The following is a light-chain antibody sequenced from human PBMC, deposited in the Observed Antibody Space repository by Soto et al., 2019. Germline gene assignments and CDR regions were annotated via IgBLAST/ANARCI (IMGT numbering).Light chain of an antibody. J-gene: IGLJ1*01. V-gene: IGLV2-14*01. CDR3: CSYTTSTTGV. CDR2: DVS. Sequence: QSALTQPTSVSGSPGQSITISCTGTSSDVGGRDHVSWYQQHPGKAPKLMIYDVSNRPSGVSNRFSGSKSGNTASLTISGLQAEGEADYYCCSYTTSTTGVFGTGTKLTVL. CDR1: SSDVGGRDH.